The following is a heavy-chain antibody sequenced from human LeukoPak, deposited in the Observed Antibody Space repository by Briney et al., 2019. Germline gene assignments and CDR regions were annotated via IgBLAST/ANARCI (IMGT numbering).Heavy chain of an antibody. Sequence: GGSLRLSCAASGFSFSSYGMSWVRQAPGKGLEWVSYISSSGSTIYYADSVKGRFTISRDNAKNSLYLQMNSLRAEDTAVYYCAELGITMIGGVWGKGTTVTISS. CDR1: GFSFSSYG. V-gene: IGHV3-48*04. CDR3: AELGITMIGGV. J-gene: IGHJ6*04. CDR2: ISSSGSTI. D-gene: IGHD3-10*02.